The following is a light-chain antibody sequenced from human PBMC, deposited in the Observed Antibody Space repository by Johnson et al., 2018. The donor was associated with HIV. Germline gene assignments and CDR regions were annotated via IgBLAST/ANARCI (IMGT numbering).Light chain of an antibody. CDR2: ENN. J-gene: IGLJ1*01. V-gene: IGLV1-51*02. CDR3: GTWDGSLSGGV. CDR1: SSNIGNNY. Sequence: QPVLTQPPSVSAAPGQKVTISCSGSSSNIGNNYVSWYQQFPGTAPKLLIYENNKRPSGIPDRFSGSKSGTSTTLGITGLQTGDEADYYCGTWDGSLSGGVYVTGTKVTVL.